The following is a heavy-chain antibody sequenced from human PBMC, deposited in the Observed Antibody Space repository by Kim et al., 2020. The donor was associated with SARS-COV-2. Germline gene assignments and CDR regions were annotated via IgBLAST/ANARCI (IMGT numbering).Heavy chain of an antibody. CDR1: GGSFSGYY. Sequence: SETLSLTCAVYGGSFSGYYWSWIRQPPGKGLEWIGEINHSGSTNYNPSLKSRVTISVDTSKNQFSLKLSSVTAADTAVYYCARDGTRYSSSISDWGQGTLVTVSS. CDR3: ARDGTRYSSSISD. J-gene: IGHJ4*02. CDR2: INHSGST. D-gene: IGHD6-13*01. V-gene: IGHV4-34*01.